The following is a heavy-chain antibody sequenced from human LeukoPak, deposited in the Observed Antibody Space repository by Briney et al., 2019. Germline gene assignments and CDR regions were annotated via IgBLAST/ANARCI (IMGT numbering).Heavy chain of an antibody. D-gene: IGHD2-21*01. Sequence: GGSLRLSCAASGFTFSSYAMSWVRQAPGKGLEWVSAISGSGGSIYYADSVKGRFTISRDNAKNSLYLQMNSLRAEDTAVYYCARGQGCGYWGQGTLVTVSS. CDR3: ARGQGCGY. J-gene: IGHJ4*02. V-gene: IGHV3-23*01. CDR1: GFTFSSYA. CDR2: ISGSGGSI.